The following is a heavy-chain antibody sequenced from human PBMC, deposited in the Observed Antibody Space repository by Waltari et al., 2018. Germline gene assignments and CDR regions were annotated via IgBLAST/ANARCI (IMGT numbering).Heavy chain of an antibody. CDR1: GDTSASYA. D-gene: IGHD2-15*01. Sequence: QVQLVQSGAEVKKPGSSVKVSCKASGDTSASYAISWVRQAPGKGLEWMGGIIPVFYTATYAQNFQGRVTITADESTDTTYMELSGLTSDDTAVYYCARDGGRWLESKFQYYCGMDVWGQGTTVTVSS. CDR3: ARDGGRWLESKFQYYCGMDV. CDR2: IIPVFYTA. J-gene: IGHJ6*02. V-gene: IGHV1-69*12.